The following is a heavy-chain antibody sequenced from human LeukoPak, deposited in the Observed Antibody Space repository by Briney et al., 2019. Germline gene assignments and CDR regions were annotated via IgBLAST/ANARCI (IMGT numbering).Heavy chain of an antibody. D-gene: IGHD5-12*01. Sequence: GGSLRLSCEASGFSMSVYWMSWVRQAPGKGLEWVAVISYDGSNKYYADSVKGRFTISRDNSKNTLYLQMNSLRAEDTAVYYCAKDQGNRLRPYYFDYWGQGTLVTVSS. J-gene: IGHJ4*02. CDR2: ISYDGSNK. V-gene: IGHV3-30*18. CDR3: AKDQGNRLRPYYFDY. CDR1: GFSMSVYW.